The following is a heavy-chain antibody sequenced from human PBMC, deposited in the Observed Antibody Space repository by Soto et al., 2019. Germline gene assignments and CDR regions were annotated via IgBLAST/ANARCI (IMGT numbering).Heavy chain of an antibody. Sequence: PGGSLRLCCAASGFTFSDYYMSWIRQAPGKGLEWVSYISSSSSYTNYADSVKGRFTISRDNAKNSLYLQMNSLRAEDTAVYYCAREYYYDRAVHFDYWGQGTLVTVSS. D-gene: IGHD3-22*01. CDR2: ISSSSSYT. CDR1: GFTFSDYY. J-gene: IGHJ4*02. CDR3: AREYYYDRAVHFDY. V-gene: IGHV3-11*06.